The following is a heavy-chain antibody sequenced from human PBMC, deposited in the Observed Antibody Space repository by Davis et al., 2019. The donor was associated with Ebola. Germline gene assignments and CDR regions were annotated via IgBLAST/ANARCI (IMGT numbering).Heavy chain of an antibody. CDR3: AREGVTWDI. CDR2: IIPILGIA. CDR1: GYTFTSYG. V-gene: IGHV1-69*04. J-gene: IGHJ3*02. D-gene: IGHD4-23*01. Sequence: AASVKVSCKASGYTFTSYGISWVRQAPGQGLEWMGRIIPILGIANYAQKFQGRVTITADKSTSTAYMELSSLRSEDTAVYYCAREGVTWDIWGQGTMVTVSS.